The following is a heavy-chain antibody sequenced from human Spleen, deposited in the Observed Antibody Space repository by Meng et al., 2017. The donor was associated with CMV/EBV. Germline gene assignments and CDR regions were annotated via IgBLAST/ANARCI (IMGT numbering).Heavy chain of an antibody. CDR3: ARVWSSGGTDY. V-gene: IGHV4-61*01. J-gene: IGHJ4*02. D-gene: IGHD6-19*01. CDR1: GGSVSSGSYY. Sequence: SETLSLTCTVSGGSVSSGSYYWSWIRQPPGKGLEWIGYIYYSGSTNYNPSLKSRVTISVDTSKNQFSLKLSSVTVADTAVYYCARVWSSGGTDYWGQGTLVTVSS. CDR2: IYYSGST.